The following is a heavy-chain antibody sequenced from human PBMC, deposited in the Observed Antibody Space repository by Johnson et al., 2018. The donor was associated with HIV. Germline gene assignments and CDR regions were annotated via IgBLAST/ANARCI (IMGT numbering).Heavy chain of an antibody. Sequence: VQLVESGGGLVQPGESLRLCCAASGFTFSSYWMSWVRQVPGKAPEWVANIKRDGSENYYVDSVKGRFTISRDNAKNSLYLQMNSLRAEDTALYYCARGGLGYQNIHDAFDVWGQGTMVTVSS. J-gene: IGHJ3*01. CDR2: IKRDGSEN. D-gene: IGHD2-2*01. V-gene: IGHV3-7*03. CDR1: GFTFSSYW. CDR3: ARGGLGYQNIHDAFDV.